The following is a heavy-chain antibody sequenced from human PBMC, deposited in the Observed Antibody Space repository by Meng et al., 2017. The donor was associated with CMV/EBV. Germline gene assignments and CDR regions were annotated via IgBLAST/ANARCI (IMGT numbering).Heavy chain of an antibody. J-gene: IGHJ6*02. Sequence: GGSLRLSCAASGFTFSSYAMHWVRQAPGKGLEWVAVISYDGSNKYYADSVKGRFTISRDNSKNTLYLQMNSLRAEDTAVYCCARDRGGYCSSTSCYTYYYYGMDVWGQGTTVTVSS. CDR1: GFTFSSYA. D-gene: IGHD2-2*02. V-gene: IGHV3-30-3*01. CDR3: ARDRGGYCSSTSCYTYYYYGMDV. CDR2: ISYDGSNK.